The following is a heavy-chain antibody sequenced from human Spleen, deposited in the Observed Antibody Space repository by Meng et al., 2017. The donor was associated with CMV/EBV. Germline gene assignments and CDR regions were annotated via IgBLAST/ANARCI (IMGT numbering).Heavy chain of an antibody. V-gene: IGHV3-30*04. CDR3: ARCPRGPRDSYDGLDF. CDR1: GFSLNNYA. D-gene: IGHD3-10*01. CDR2: ITYDGR. Sequence: GESLKISCAASGFSLNNYAMHWVSQAPGKGLEWVAFITYDGREDSVKGRFTVTRDNSRSIVYLQMSNLRTEDTAIYYCARCPRGPRDSYDGLDFWGQGTAVTVSS. J-gene: IGHJ6*02.